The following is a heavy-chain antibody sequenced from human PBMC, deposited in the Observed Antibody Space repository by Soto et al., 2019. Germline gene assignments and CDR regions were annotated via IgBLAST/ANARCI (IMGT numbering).Heavy chain of an antibody. D-gene: IGHD5-12*01. CDR1: GGSFSGYY. J-gene: IGHJ4*02. Sequence: SETLSLTCAVYGGSFSGYYWSWIRQPPGKGLEWIGEINHSGSTNYNPSLKSRVTISVDTSKNQFSLKLSSVTAADTVLYYCARGRGYSGYDWSYFDYWGQGTLVTVSS. CDR3: ARGRGYSGYDWSYFDY. CDR2: INHSGST. V-gene: IGHV4-34*01.